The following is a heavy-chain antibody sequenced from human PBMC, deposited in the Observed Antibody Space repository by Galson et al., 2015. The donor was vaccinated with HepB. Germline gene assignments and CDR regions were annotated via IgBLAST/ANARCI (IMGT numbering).Heavy chain of an antibody. D-gene: IGHD1-7*01. J-gene: IGHJ4*02. CDR1: GGTFSSYA. CDR3: AREGHNWNYGGSCYFEY. V-gene: IGHV1-69*13. Sequence: SVKVSCKASGGTFSSYAISWVRQAPGQGLEWMGGIIPIFGTANYAQKFQGRVTITADESTSTAYMELSSLRSEDTAVYYCAREGHNWNYGGSCYFEYWGQGTLVTVSS. CDR2: IIPIFGTA.